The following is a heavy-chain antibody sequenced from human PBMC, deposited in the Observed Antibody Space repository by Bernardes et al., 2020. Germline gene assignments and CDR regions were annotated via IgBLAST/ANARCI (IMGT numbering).Heavy chain of an antibody. CDR3: ARGVHSSSSVFWFDP. CDR1: GGSISSYY. J-gene: IGHJ5*02. V-gene: IGHV4-59*01. Sequence: SETLSLTCTVSGGSISSYYWSWIRQPPGKGLEWIGYIYYSGSTNYNPSLKSRVTISVDTSKNQFSLKLSSVTAADTAVYYCARGVHSSSSVFWFDPWGQGTLVTVSS. D-gene: IGHD6-6*01. CDR2: IYYSGST.